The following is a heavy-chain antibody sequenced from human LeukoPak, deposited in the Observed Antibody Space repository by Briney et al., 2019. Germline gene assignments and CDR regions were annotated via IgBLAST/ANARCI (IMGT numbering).Heavy chain of an antibody. CDR1: GGTFTRYA. Sequence: SVTVSCTASGGTFTRYAISWVRQAPGQGLEWMGGIIPIFGTANYAQKFQGRVTITADESTSTAYMELSSLRSEDTAVYYCARGLPVVPAAIRRGYYYYGMDVWGKGTTVTVSS. CDR3: ARGLPVVPAAIRRGYYYYGMDV. V-gene: IGHV1-69*13. CDR2: IIPIFGTA. D-gene: IGHD2-2*01. J-gene: IGHJ6*04.